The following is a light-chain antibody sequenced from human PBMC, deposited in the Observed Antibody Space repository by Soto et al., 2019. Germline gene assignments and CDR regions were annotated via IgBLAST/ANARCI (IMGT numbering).Light chain of an antibody. J-gene: IGLJ2*01. CDR2: GNN. V-gene: IGLV1-40*01. CDR1: SSNIGAGSD. Sequence: QSVLTQPPSVSGAPGQRVTISCTGSSSNIGAGSDVHWYRHLPGTAPKLLIFGNNNRPSGVPDRFSGSRSGTSASLAITGLQAEDEADYYCNSWTGGRTVVFGGGTKLTVL. CDR3: NSWTGGRTVV.